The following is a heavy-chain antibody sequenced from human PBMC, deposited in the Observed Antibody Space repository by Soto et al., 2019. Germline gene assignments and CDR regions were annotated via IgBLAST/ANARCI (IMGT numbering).Heavy chain of an antibody. CDR3: AKRRGAGGHFDY. CDR1: GFTSSTYA. Sequence: SLRLSYAASGFTSSTYAMAWVRQAPGKALEWVSVVSSGGGTRYADSVKGRFTVSRDNSKNTLSLQMNSLRADDTAVYYCAKRRGAGGHFDYWGQGALVTVSS. D-gene: IGHD2-15*01. V-gene: IGHV3-23*01. CDR2: VSSGGGT. J-gene: IGHJ4*02.